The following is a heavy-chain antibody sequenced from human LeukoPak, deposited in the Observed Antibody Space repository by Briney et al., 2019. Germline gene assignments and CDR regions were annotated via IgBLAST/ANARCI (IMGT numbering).Heavy chain of an antibody. V-gene: IGHV3-30*18. D-gene: IGHD3-9*01. CDR3: AKGRLRHFDWSAFDI. J-gene: IGHJ3*02. CDR2: ISYDGSDK. Sequence: QPGRSLRLSCAASGITFSSYGMNWVRQAPGKGLEWVAVISYDGSDKYYADSVKGRFTISRDNSKNTLYLQMNSLRAEDTAVYYCAKGRLRHFDWSAFDIWGQGTMVTVSS. CDR1: GITFSSYG.